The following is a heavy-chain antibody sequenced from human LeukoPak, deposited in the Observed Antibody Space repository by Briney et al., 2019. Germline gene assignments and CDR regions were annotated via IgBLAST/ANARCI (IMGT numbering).Heavy chain of an antibody. CDR2: VDASGTT. J-gene: IGHJ2*01. CDR1: GGSITTYY. CDR3: ARVFRQQYYWYFDL. Sequence: SETLSLTCTVSGGSITTYYWSWIRQPAGKGLEWIGRVDASGTTNFNPSLGSRVTMSVETSKSQFSLKLTSLTAADTAVYYCARVFRQQYYWYFDLWGRGTLVTVSS. V-gene: IGHV4-4*07. D-gene: IGHD6-13*01.